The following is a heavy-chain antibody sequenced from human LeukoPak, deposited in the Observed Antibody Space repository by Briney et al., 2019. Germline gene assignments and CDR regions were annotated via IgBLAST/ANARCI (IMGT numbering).Heavy chain of an antibody. Sequence: GGSLRLSCAASGFTFSSYAMSWVRQAPGKGLEWVSALSGSGGSTYYADSVKGRFTISRDNSQNTLYLQMNSLRAEDTAVYYCAKGGRVTYYDILTGYYNVDYFDYWGQGTLVTVSS. CDR1: GFTFSSYA. V-gene: IGHV3-23*01. CDR3: AKGGRVTYYDILTGYYNVDYFDY. J-gene: IGHJ4*02. D-gene: IGHD3-9*01. CDR2: LSGSGGST.